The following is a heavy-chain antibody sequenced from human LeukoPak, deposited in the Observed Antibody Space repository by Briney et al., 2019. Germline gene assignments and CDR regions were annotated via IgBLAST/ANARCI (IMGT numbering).Heavy chain of an antibody. J-gene: IGHJ4*02. CDR3: ARDLAVADSSGDY. Sequence: PGRSLRLSCVASGFTFSSYGMHWVRQAPGKGLEWVAVIWYDGSNKYYADSVKGRFTISRDNSKNTLYLQMNSLRAEDTAVYYCARDLAVADSSGDYWGQGTLVTVSS. CDR1: GFTFSSYG. D-gene: IGHD3-22*01. CDR2: IWYDGSNK. V-gene: IGHV3-33*01.